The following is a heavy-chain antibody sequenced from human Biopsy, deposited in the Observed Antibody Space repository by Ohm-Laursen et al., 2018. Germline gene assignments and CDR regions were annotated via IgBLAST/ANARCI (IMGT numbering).Heavy chain of an antibody. J-gene: IGHJ4*02. D-gene: IGHD2-15*01. Sequence: ASVKPSCKSSGYTFSLYHIHCVRQAPGQGLEWMGWIDPDGGRTSFGQNFQGRVTMTSDTSTGTAYLELTRLRSNDTAVYYCARDPYCSGGNCYSPLDHWGQGALVTVSA. CDR3: ARDPYCSGGNCYSPLDH. V-gene: IGHV1-2*02. CDR1: GYTFSLYH. CDR2: IDPDGGRT.